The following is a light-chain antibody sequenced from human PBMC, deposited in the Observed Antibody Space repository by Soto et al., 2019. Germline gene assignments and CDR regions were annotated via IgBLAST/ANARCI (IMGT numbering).Light chain of an antibody. Sequence: DIVMTQSPDSLAVSLGERATINCKSSQSLFYSSSNKNYLAWYQQKPGQPPKLLIYWASTRESGVPDRFSGSGSGTDFTLTISSLQAEDMAIYYCQQYDSTPLTFGRGTKVEIK. V-gene: IGKV4-1*01. J-gene: IGKJ1*01. CDR2: WAS. CDR1: QSLFYSSSNKNY. CDR3: QQYDSTPLT.